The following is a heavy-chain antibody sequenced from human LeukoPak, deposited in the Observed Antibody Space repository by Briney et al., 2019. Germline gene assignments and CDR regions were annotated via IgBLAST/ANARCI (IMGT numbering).Heavy chain of an antibody. V-gene: IGHV3-20*04. D-gene: IGHD3-22*01. CDR3: ARAGPDSSGYYSPFDY. CDR1: GFTFDDYG. CDR2: INWNGGST. J-gene: IGHJ4*02. Sequence: GGSLRLSCAASGFTFDDYGMSWVRQAPGKGLEWVSGINWNGGSTGYADSVKGRFTISRDNAKNSLYLQMNSLRAEDTALYYCARAGPDSSGYYSPFDYWGQGTLVTVSS.